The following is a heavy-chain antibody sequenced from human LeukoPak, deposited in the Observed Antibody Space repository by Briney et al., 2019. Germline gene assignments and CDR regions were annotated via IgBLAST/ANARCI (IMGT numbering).Heavy chain of an antibody. V-gene: IGHV3-66*01. CDR1: GFAVTSNH. D-gene: IGHD4-17*01. CDR3: ARDPPGDAATTPAPDD. Sequence: PGGSLRLSCAASGFAVTSNHMSWVRQVPGKGLEWVSLIYTGGSTYYADSVKGRFSISRDTSKNTLYLQMNSLRAEDTAVYYCARDPPGDAATTPAPDDWGQGALVTVSS. CDR2: IYTGGST. J-gene: IGHJ4*02.